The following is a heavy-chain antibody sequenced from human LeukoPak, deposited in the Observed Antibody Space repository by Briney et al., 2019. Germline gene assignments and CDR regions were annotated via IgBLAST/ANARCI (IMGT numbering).Heavy chain of an antibody. CDR2: INPSGGST. D-gene: IGHD3-22*01. J-gene: IGHJ3*02. CDR1: GYTFTSYY. CDR3: ARETGVTYYYDSSGAFDI. Sequence: ASVKVSCKASGYTFTSYYMHWVRQAPGQGLEWMGIINPSGGSTSYAQKFQGRVTMTRDTSTSTAYMELSSLRSEDTAVYYCARETGVTYYYDSSGAFDIWGQGTMVTVSS. V-gene: IGHV1-46*01.